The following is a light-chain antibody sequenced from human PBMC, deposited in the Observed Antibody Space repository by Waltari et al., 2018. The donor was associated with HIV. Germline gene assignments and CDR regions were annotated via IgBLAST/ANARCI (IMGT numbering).Light chain of an antibody. J-gene: IGKJ1*01. CDR3: QQYSRWPPTWT. CDR1: ENIRNN. Sequence: EVVMTQSPGTLSVSPGERATLSCRSSENIRNNLAWYQQTPGQAPRLLFYDASARATGVPARFSGSGSGTEFTLTISGLQSEDFAIYYCQQYSRWPPTWTFGQGTKVDVK. V-gene: IGKV3-15*01. CDR2: DAS.